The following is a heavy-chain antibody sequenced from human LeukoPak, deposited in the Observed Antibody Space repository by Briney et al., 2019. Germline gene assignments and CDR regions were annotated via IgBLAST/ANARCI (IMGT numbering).Heavy chain of an antibody. D-gene: IGHD6-6*01. CDR2: IYSGGST. CDR1: GFTVSSNY. J-gene: IGHJ4*02. Sequence: PGGSLRLSCAASGFTVSSNYMSWVRQAPGKGLEWVSVIYSGGSTYYAGSVKGRFTISRDNSKNTLYLQMNSLRAEDTAVYYCARSSSIAARYSDYWGQGTLVTVSS. CDR3: ARSSSIAARYSDY. V-gene: IGHV3-66*02.